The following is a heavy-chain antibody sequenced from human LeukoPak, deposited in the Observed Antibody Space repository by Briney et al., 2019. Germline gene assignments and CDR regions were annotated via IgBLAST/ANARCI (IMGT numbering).Heavy chain of an antibody. CDR2: MNPNSGNT. CDR1: GYTFTIYD. J-gene: IGHJ6*02. CDR3: ARAGWYCSGGSCYRWYYYYGMDV. D-gene: IGHD2-15*01. Sequence: ASVKVSCKASGYTFTIYDINWVRQATGQGLEWMGWMNPNSGNTGYAQKFQGRVTMTRNTSISTAYMELSSLRSEDTAVYYCARAGWYCSGGSCYRWYYYYGMDVWGQGTTVTVSS. V-gene: IGHV1-8*01.